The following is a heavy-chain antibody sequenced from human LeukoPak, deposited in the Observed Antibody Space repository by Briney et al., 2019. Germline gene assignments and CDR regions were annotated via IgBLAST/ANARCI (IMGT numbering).Heavy chain of an antibody. V-gene: IGHV3-23*01. Sequence: GGSLRLSCAASGFTFSSYAMSWVRQAPGKGLEWVSVISDSGGSTYYADSVKGQFTISRDNSKNTLYLQMNSLRAEDTAVYYCAKDQDYDSSGYYYSYFDYWGQGTLVTVSS. J-gene: IGHJ4*02. CDR3: AKDQDYDSSGYYYSYFDY. CDR1: GFTFSSYA. CDR2: ISDSGGST. D-gene: IGHD3-22*01.